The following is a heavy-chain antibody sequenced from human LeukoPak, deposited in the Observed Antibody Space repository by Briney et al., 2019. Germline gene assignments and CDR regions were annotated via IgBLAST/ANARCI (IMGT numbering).Heavy chain of an antibody. V-gene: IGHV1-69*05. CDR2: IIPIFGTA. Sequence: SVKVSCKASGGTFSSYAISWVRQAPGQGLEWMGGIIPIFGTANYAQKFQGRVTITTDESTSTAYMELSSLRSEDTAVYYCARCITGTFGWFDPWAREPWSPSPQ. J-gene: IGHJ5*02. CDR1: GGTFSSYA. CDR3: ARCITGTFGWFDP. D-gene: IGHD1-20*01.